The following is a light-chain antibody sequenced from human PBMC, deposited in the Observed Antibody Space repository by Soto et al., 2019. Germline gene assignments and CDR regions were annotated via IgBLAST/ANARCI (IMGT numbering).Light chain of an antibody. CDR1: QGVRNA. J-gene: IGKJ5*01. CDR3: LQHDNYPPIT. CDR2: DAS. V-gene: IGKV1-17*01. Sequence: DIPMTQSPSSLSASVGDRVTITCRASQGVRNAIAWYQQKPVQAPKRLIYDASSLQSGVPSRFSGSGSGTEFTLTISSLQPEDFATYYCLQHDNYPPITFGQGTRLEIK.